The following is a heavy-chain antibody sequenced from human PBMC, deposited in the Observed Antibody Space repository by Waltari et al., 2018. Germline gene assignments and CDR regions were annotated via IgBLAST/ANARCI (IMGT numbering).Heavy chain of an antibody. CDR2: IEGGDRT. CDR3: ARSPSRSGIDYYYGLDV. Sequence: EVQMVESGGGLIQPGGSLRLSCAVSGFTVSSNYMNWVRQAPGKGLEWVSVIEGGDRTYYADSVKGRFTISRDNAKNTLYLQMNSLGAEDTAVYYCARSPSRSGIDYYYGLDVWGQGTTVTVSS. V-gene: IGHV3-53*01. J-gene: IGHJ6*02. CDR1: GFTVSSNY. D-gene: IGHD3-3*01.